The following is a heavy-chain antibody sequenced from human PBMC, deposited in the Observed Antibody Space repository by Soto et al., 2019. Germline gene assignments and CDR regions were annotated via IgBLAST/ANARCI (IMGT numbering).Heavy chain of an antibody. D-gene: IGHD3-9*01. CDR3: AKDAGGYYDILTGYYYYGMDV. CDR2: ISSSSSTI. CDR1: GFTFSSYS. J-gene: IGHJ6*02. Sequence: GGSLRLSCAASGFTFSSYSMNWVRQAPGKGLEWVSYISSSSSTIYYADSVKGRFTISRDNSKNTLYLQMNSLRAEDTAVYYCAKDAGGYYDILTGYYYYGMDVWGQGTTVTVSS. V-gene: IGHV3-48*01.